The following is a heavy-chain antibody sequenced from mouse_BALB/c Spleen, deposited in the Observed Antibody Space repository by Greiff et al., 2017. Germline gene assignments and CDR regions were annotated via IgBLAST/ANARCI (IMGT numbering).Heavy chain of an antibody. J-gene: IGHJ3*01. CDR1: GFNIKDTY. CDR3: ARSGYHGYYVGWFAY. V-gene: IGHV14-3*02. Sequence: VQLQQSGAELVKPGASVKLSCTASGFNIKDTYMHWVKQRPEQGLEWIGRIDPANGNTKYDPKFQGKATITADTSSNTTYLQLSSLTSEDTAVYYCARSGYHGYYVGWFAYWGQGTLVTVSA. D-gene: IGHD2-3*01. CDR2: IDPANGNT.